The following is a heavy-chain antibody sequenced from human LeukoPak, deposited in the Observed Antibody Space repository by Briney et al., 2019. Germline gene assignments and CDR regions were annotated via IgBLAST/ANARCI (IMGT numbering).Heavy chain of an antibody. J-gene: IGHJ4*02. Sequence: GGPLRLSCAASGFTFSSYSMNWVRQAPGKGLEWVSYISSSSSTIYYADSVKGRFTISRDNAKNSLYLQMNSLRAEDTAVYYCARDPDYYDSSGSIDYWGQGTLVTVSS. CDR3: ARDPDYYDSSGSIDY. CDR1: GFTFSSYS. V-gene: IGHV3-48*01. D-gene: IGHD3-22*01. CDR2: ISSSSSTI.